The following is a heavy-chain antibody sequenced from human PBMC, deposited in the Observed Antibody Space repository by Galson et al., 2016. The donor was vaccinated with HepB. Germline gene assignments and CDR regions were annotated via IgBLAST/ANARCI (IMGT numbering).Heavy chain of an antibody. J-gene: IGHJ4*02. CDR2: SRDKAHSYTT. CDR3: ARDYYDGGCHYMDY. D-gene: IGHD3-22*01. V-gene: IGHV3-72*01. CDR1: GFTFSDHY. Sequence: SLRLSCAASGFTFSDHYMDWVRQAPGKGLEWVGRSRDKAHSYTTEYAASVKGRFAISRDDSENSLYLQMNSLKTEDTAVYYCARDYYDGGCHYMDYWGRGTLVTVSS.